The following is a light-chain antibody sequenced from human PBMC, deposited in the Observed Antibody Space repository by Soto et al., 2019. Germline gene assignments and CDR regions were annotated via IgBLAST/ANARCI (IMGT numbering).Light chain of an antibody. V-gene: IGKV3-20*01. Sequence: EIVLTQSPGTLSLSVGERVTLSCRASQSVSSYLAWYQQTPGQAPRLLIYDTSNRATGNPDMLSGSGSGTDFTLTISRLEPEDFTVYYCQQYGSSPLTFGGGTTVEIK. CDR2: DTS. J-gene: IGKJ4*01. CDR3: QQYGSSPLT. CDR1: QSVSSY.